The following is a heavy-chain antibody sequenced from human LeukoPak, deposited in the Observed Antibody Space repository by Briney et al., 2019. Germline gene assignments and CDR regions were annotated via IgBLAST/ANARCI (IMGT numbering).Heavy chain of an antibody. D-gene: IGHD2/OR15-2a*01. CDR2: IYHSGST. V-gene: IGHV4-4*02. CDR1: GGSISSSNW. Sequence: KPSGTLSLTCAVSGGSISSSNWWSWVRHPPGKGLEWIGEIYHSGSTNYNPSLKSRVTMSVDTSKNQFSLKLSSVTAADTAVYYCARVRRESNMDVWGKGTTVTVSS. CDR3: ARVRRESNMDV. J-gene: IGHJ6*03.